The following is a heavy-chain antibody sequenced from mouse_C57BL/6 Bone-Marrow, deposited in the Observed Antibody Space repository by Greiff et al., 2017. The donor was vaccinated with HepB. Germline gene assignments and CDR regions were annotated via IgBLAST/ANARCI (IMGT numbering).Heavy chain of an antibody. CDR1: GYTFTSYW. V-gene: IGHV1-69*01. Sequence: QVQLQQPGAELVMPGASVKLSCKASGYTFTSYWMHWVKQRPGQGLEWIGEIDPSDSYTNYNQKFKGKSTLTVDKSSSTAYMQLSSLTSEDSAVYYCARRENYYGSSVYAMDYWGQGTSVTVSS. CDR3: ARRENYYGSSVYAMDY. D-gene: IGHD1-1*01. J-gene: IGHJ4*01. CDR2: IDPSDSYT.